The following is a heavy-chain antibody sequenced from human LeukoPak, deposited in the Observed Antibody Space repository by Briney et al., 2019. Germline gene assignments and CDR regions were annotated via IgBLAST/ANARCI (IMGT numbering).Heavy chain of an antibody. D-gene: IGHD1-26*01. V-gene: IGHV4-59*01. CDR1: GDSISTYY. CDR2: IYYSGGT. J-gene: IGHJ4*02. CDR3: ARALFRGSYRDFDC. Sequence: SETLSLTCTVSGDSISTYYWSWIRQPPGKGLEWIGYIYYSGGTNYNPSLKSRVTISVDTSKNQFSLRLSSVTAADTAVYYCARALFRGSYRDFDCWGQGTLVTVSS.